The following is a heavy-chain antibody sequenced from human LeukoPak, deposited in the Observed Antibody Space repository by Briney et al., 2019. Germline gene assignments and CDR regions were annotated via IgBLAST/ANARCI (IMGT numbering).Heavy chain of an antibody. V-gene: IGHV4-30-4*08. Sequence: SETLSLTCTVSGGSISSGDYYWSWIRQPPGKGLEWIGYIYYSGSTYYNPSLKSRVTISVDTSKNQFSLKLSSVTAADTAVYYCAKMLAYCGGDCYPLLGAFDIWGQGTMVTVSS. CDR3: AKMLAYCGGDCYPLLGAFDI. CDR1: GGSISSGDYY. J-gene: IGHJ3*02. D-gene: IGHD2-21*02. CDR2: IYYSGST.